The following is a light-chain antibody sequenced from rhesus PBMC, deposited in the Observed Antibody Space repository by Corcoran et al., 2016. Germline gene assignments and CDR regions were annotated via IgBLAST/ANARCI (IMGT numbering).Light chain of an antibody. CDR3: QHGYGTPLT. CDR1: ENVNKY. J-gene: IGKJ4*01. Sequence: DIQMTQSPSSLSASVGDRVTITCRASENVNKYLNWYQQKPGKAPKLLINKASTLQSGVPSRFSGSGSGTDYTFPISSLQPEDVSSYYCQHGYGTPLTFGGGTKVELK. CDR2: KAS. V-gene: IGKV1-74*01.